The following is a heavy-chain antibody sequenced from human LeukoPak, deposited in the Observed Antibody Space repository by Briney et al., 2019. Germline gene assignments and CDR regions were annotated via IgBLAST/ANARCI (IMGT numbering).Heavy chain of an antibody. J-gene: IGHJ4*02. D-gene: IGHD4/OR15-4a*01. CDR1: GFTVSSNS. Sequence: TGWSLRLSCTVSGFTVSSNSMSWVRQAPGKGLEWVSFYSDNTHYSDSVKCRFTISRDNSKNTLYLQMNSLRAEDTAVYYCARRAGAYSHPYDYWGQGTLVTVSS. CDR3: ARRAGAYSHPYDY. V-gene: IGHV3-53*01. CDR2: YSDNT.